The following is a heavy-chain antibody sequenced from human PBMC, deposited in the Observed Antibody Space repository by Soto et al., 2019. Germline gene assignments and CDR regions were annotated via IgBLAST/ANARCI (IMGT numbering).Heavy chain of an antibody. V-gene: IGHV3-72*01. CDR3: ARVVPIHGYYDSSGYYSSGGFDI. CDR1: GFTFSDHY. CDR2: TRNKANSYTT. Sequence: GGSLRLSCAASGFTFSDHYMDWVRQAPGKXLEWVGRTRNKANSYTTEYAASVKGRFTISRDDSKNSLYLQMNSLKTEDTAVYYCARVVPIHGYYDSSGYYSSGGFDIWGQGTMVTVSS. J-gene: IGHJ3*02. D-gene: IGHD3-22*01.